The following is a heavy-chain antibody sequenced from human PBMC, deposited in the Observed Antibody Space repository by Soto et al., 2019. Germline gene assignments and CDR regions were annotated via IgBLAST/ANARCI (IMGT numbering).Heavy chain of an antibody. Sequence: XATLSLTCAVCCGSFSGYYGSWIRQPPGKGLEWIGEINHSGSTNYNPSLKSRVTISVDTSKNQFSLKLSSVTAADTAVYYCARGDSHCSGGSCIGPRAYGMDVWGQGTTVTVSS. J-gene: IGHJ6*02. D-gene: IGHD2-15*01. V-gene: IGHV4-34*01. CDR2: INHSGST. CDR1: CGSFSGYY. CDR3: ARGDSHCSGGSCIGPRAYGMDV.